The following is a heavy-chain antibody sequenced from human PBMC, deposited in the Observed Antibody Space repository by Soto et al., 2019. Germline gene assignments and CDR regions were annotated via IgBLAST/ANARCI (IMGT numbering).Heavy chain of an antibody. CDR2: ISYSGNT. J-gene: IGHJ4*02. CDR1: GGSISNFY. Sequence: SETLSLTCTVSGGSISNFYWSWIRQPPGKGLEWIGYISYSGNTNYNPSLKSRVSISVDTSKNQLSLNLTSVTAADTAVYYCARAPMVLSRSYFDSWGQGAPVTVSS. V-gene: IGHV4-59*01. D-gene: IGHD2-8*01. CDR3: ARAPMVLSRSYFDS.